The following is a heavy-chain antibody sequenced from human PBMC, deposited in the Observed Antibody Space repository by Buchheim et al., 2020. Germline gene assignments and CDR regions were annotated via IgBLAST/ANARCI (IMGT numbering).Heavy chain of an antibody. V-gene: IGHV3-30-3*01. CDR1: GFTFSSYA. CDR2: IPYDGSNK. D-gene: IGHD3-22*01. J-gene: IGHJ6*02. Sequence: QVQLVESGGGVVQPGRSLRLSCAASGFTFSSYAMHWVRQAPGKGLEWVAVIPYDGSNKYYADSVKGRFTISRDNSKNTLYLQMNSLRAEDTAVYYCARRDSSRGMDVWGQGTT. CDR3: ARRDSSRGMDV.